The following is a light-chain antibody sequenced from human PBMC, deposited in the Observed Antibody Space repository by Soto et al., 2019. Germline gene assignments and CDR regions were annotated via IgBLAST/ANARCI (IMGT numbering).Light chain of an antibody. J-gene: IGKJ1*01. Sequence: AIRMTQSPSSFSASTGDRVTITCRASQGISSYLAWYQQKPGKAPKLLIYAASTLQSGVPSRFSGSGSGTDFTLTISCLQSDDSAAYYCQQYNSYPWTFGQGTKVEIK. CDR1: QGISSY. CDR2: AAS. V-gene: IGKV1-8*01. CDR3: QQYNSYPWT.